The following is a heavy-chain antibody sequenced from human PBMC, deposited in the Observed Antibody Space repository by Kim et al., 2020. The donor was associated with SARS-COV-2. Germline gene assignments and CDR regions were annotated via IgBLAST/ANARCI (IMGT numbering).Heavy chain of an antibody. J-gene: IGHJ4*02. D-gene: IGHD1-26*01. V-gene: IGHV3-23*01. CDR3: AEISGSYYLDR. Sequence: TYYADSVKDRFTISRDNSKNTLYLQMNSLRAEDTAVYYCAEISGSYYLDRWGQGTLVTVSS. CDR2: T.